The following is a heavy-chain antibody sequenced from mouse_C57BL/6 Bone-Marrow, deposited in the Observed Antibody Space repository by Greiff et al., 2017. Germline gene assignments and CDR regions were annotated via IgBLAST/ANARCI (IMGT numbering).Heavy chain of an antibody. D-gene: IGHD2-3*01. CDR2: INPSTGGT. Sequence: EVQLQQSGPELVKPGASVKISCKASGYSFTGYYMNWVKQSPEKSLEWIGEINPSTGGTTYNQKFKAKATLTVDKSSSTAYMQLKSLTSEDSAVYYCARFAGYWDYWGQGTTLTVSS. CDR1: GYSFTGYY. J-gene: IGHJ2*01. V-gene: IGHV1-42*01. CDR3: ARFAGYWDY.